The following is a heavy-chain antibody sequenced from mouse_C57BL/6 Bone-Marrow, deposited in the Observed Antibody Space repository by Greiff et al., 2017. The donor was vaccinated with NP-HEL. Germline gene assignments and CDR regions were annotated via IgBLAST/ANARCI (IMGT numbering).Heavy chain of an antibody. V-gene: IGHV3-6*01. CDR3: ASYPHYFDY. CDR1: GYSITSGYY. Sequence: EVKLVESGPGLVKPSQSLSLTCSVTGYSITSGYYWNWIRQFPGNKLEWMGYISYDGSNNYNPSLKNRISITRDTSKNQFFLKLNSVTTEDTATYYCASYPHYFDYWGQGTTLTVSS. J-gene: IGHJ2*01. CDR2: ISYDGSN. D-gene: IGHD5-5*01.